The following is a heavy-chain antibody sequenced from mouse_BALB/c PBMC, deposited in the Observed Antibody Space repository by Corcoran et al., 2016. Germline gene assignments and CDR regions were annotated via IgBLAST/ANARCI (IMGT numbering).Heavy chain of an antibody. D-gene: IGHD1-2*01. V-gene: IGHV8-12*01. CDR3: ARSPYYGSLYYFDY. CDR1: GFSLSTSGMG. Sequence: QVTLKESGPGILQPSQTLSLTCSFSGFSLSTSGMGVSWIRQPSGKGLEWLAHIYWDDDKRYNPSLKSLLTISKDTSRNQVFLKITSVDTADTATYYCARSPYYGSLYYFDYWGQGTTLTVSS. J-gene: IGHJ2*01. CDR2: IYWDDDK.